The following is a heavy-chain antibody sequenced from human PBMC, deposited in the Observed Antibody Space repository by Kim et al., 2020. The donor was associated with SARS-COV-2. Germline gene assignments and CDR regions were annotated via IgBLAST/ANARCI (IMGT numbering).Heavy chain of an antibody. Sequence: GGSLRLSCAASGFTFSSYSMNWVRQAPGKGLEWVSSISSSSSYIYYADSVKGRFTISRDNAKNSLYLQMNSLRAEDTAVYYCASAPGGTYSGSYAGYWGQGTLVTVSS. CDR1: GFTFSSYS. V-gene: IGHV3-21*01. CDR2: ISSSSSYI. CDR3: ASAPGGTYSGSYAGY. D-gene: IGHD1-26*01. J-gene: IGHJ4*02.